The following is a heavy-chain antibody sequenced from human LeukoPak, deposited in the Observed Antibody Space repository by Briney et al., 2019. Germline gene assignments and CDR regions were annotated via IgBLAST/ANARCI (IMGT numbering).Heavy chain of an antibody. CDR1: GFTFSGSA. J-gene: IGHJ4*02. CDR2: ISSSSSYI. V-gene: IGHV3-21*01. D-gene: IGHD6-13*01. CDR3: ARDNIAAGNDY. Sequence: GGSLKLSCVASGFTFSGSAMHWVRQASGKGLEWVSSISSSSSYIYYADSVKGRFTISRDNAKNSLYLQMNSLRAEDTAVYYCARDNIAAGNDYWGQGTLVTVSS.